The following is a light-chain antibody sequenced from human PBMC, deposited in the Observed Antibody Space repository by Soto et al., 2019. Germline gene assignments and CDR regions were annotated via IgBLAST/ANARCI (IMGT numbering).Light chain of an antibody. CDR3: AVWDGSLSGVV. J-gene: IGLJ2*01. CDR2: RNN. Sequence: QSVLTQPPSASGTPGQRVTISCSGSSSNIGSNYVYWYQQFPGTAPKLLIYRNNQRPSGVPDRFSGSKSGTSASLAISGLRSEDEGYYHCAVWDGSLSGVVFGGGTKPTVL. CDR1: SSNIGSNY. V-gene: IGLV1-47*01.